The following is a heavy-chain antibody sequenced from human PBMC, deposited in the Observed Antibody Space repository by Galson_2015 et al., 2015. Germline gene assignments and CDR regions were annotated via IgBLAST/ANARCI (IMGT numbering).Heavy chain of an antibody. D-gene: IGHD5-18*01. V-gene: IGHV1-3*01. CDR3: ARSHRGYSYVRYYYGMDV. J-gene: IGHJ6*02. Sequence: SVKVSCKASGYTFTSYTMHWVRQAPGQRLEWMGWINAGNGNTKYSQKFQGRVTITADESTSTAYMELSSLRSEDTAVYYCARSHRGYSYVRYYYGMDVWGQGTTVTVSS. CDR1: GYTFTSYT. CDR2: INAGNGNT.